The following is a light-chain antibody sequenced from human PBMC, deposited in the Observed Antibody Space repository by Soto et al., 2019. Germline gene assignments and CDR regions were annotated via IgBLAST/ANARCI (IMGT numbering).Light chain of an antibody. CDR1: QSVSSY. J-gene: IGKJ4*01. V-gene: IGKV3-11*01. CDR2: DAS. Sequence: EIVLTQSPATLSLSPGERATLSCRASQSVSSYLAWYQQKPGQAPRLLIYDASNRATGIPARFSGSGSGTDVTLTISSLEPEDFAVYYCQQPPLTFGGGTKVETK. CDR3: QQPPLT.